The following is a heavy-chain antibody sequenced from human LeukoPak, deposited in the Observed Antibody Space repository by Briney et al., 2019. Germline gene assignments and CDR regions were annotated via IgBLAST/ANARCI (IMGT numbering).Heavy chain of an antibody. J-gene: IGHJ6*02. CDR1: GFTFSDYG. V-gene: IGHV3-30*18. Sequence: GGSLRLSCAASGFTFSDYGMHWVRQAPGKGLEWVAVISYDGSNKYYADSVKGRFTISRDNSKNTLYLQMNSLRAEDTAVYYCAKDRSSYGMDVWGQGTTVTVSS. CDR3: AKDRSSYGMDV. CDR2: ISYDGSNK.